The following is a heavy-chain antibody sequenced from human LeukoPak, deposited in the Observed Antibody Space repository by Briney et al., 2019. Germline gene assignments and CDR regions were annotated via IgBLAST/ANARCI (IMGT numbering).Heavy chain of an antibody. CDR1: GYTFTGYY. CDR2: INPNSGGT. V-gene: IGHV1-2*02. CDR3: ARVEQQLVTDFDY. D-gene: IGHD6-13*01. Sequence: ASVKVSCKASGYTFTGYYMHWVRQAPGQGLEWMGWINPNSGGTNSAQKFQGRVTMTRDTSISIAYMELSRLRSDDTAVYYCARVEQQLVTDFDYWGQGTLVTVSS. J-gene: IGHJ4*02.